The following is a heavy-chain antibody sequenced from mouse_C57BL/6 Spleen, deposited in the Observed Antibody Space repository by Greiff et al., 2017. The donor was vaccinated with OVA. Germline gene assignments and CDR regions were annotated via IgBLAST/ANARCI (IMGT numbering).Heavy chain of an antibody. CDR1: GFTFSDYG. J-gene: IGHJ3*01. D-gene: IGHD2-3*01. Sequence: EVQVVESGGGLVKPGGSLKLSCAASGFTFSDYGMHWVRQAPEKGLEWVAYISSGSSTIYYADTVKGRFTISRDNAKNTLSLQMTSLRSEDTAMYYCARWLLFAYWGQGTLVTVSA. CDR3: ARWLLFAY. CDR2: ISSGSSTI. V-gene: IGHV5-17*01.